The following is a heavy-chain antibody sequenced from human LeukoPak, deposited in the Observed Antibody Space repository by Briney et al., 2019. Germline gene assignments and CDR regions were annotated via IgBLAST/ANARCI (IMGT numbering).Heavy chain of an antibody. CDR1: GFTFSNYW. J-gene: IGHJ4*02. Sequence: GGSLRLSCAASGFTFSNYWMHWVRQAPGKGLVWVSLINIDGSSTIYADSVKGRFTISRDNAKNTLYLQMNRLRAEDTAVYYCARDGSSGRFTPGDSAYWGRRSLVTV. CDR2: INIDGSST. V-gene: IGHV3-74*01. D-gene: IGHD6-19*01. CDR3: ARDGSSGRFTPGDSAY.